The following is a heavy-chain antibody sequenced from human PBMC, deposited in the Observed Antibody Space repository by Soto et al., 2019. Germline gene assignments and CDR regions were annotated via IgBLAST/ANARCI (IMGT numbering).Heavy chain of an antibody. V-gene: IGHV1-18*01. CDR2: ISAYNGNT. CDR3: ALNVLRYFDWLTWFDP. J-gene: IGHJ5*02. Sequence: QVQLVQSGAEVKKPGASVKVSCKASGYTFTSYGISWVRQAPGQGLEWMGWISAYNGNTNYAQKLQGRVTMTTDTSTSTADMELRSLRSDDTAVYYCALNVLRYFDWLTWFDPWGQGTLVTVSS. CDR1: GYTFTSYG. D-gene: IGHD3-9*01.